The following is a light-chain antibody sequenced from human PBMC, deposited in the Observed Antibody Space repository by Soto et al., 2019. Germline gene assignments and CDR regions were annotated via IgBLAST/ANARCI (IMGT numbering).Light chain of an antibody. CDR1: QSISSW. J-gene: IGKJ3*01. V-gene: IGKV1-5*03. CDR3: QQYNTYPAA. Sequence: DIQMTQSPSTLSASVGDSVIITCRASQSISSWLAWYQQKPGKAPKLLIYKASSLESGVTSRFSGSGSGTEFTLTISSLQPDDFATYYCQQYNTYPAAFGPGTKVDIK. CDR2: KAS.